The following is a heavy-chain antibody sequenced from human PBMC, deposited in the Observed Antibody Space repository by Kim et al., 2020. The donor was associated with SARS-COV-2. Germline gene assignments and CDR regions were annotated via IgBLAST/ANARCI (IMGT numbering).Heavy chain of an antibody. CDR2: IYYSGST. V-gene: IGHV4-59*08. CDR3: ARHKPWNYDILTGERGFDY. Sequence: SETLSLTCTVSGGSISSYYWSWIRQPPGKGLEWIGYIYYSGSTNYNPSLKSRVTISVDTSKNQFSLKLSSVTAADTAVYYCARHKPWNYDILTGERGFDYWGQGTLVTVSS. CDR1: GGSISSYY. D-gene: IGHD3-9*01. J-gene: IGHJ4*02.